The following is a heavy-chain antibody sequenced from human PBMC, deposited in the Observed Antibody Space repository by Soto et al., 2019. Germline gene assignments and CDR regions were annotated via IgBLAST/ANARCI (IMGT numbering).Heavy chain of an antibody. V-gene: IGHV3-23*01. D-gene: IGHD2-2*01. CDR1: GFTFSNYA. CDR3: AKTAAPRGAYYFDY. J-gene: IGHJ4*02. Sequence: EVQLLDSGGGLVQPGGSLRLSCAASGFTFSNYAMSWVRQAPGKGLEWVSSISGSGSTTYYTDSVKGRFTNSRDNSKSTLSLQMDSLRAEDTAIYYCAKTAAPRGAYYFDYWGQGTLLTVSS. CDR2: ISGSGSTT.